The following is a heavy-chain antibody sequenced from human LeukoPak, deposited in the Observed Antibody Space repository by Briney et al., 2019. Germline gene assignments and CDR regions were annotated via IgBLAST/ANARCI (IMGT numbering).Heavy chain of an antibody. D-gene: IGHD6-13*01. V-gene: IGHV1-3*01. CDR1: GYTFTSYA. CDR2: INAGNGNT. J-gene: IGHJ5*02. CDR3: ARGAAAGTGDWFDP. Sequence: ASVKVSCKASGYTFTSYAMHWVRQAPGHRLEWMGWINAGNGNTKYSQKFQGRVTITRDTSASTAYMELSSLRSEDTAVYYCARGAAAGTGDWFDPWGQGTLVTVSS.